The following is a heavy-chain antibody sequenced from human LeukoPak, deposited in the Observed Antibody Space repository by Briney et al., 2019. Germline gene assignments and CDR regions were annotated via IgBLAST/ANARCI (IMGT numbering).Heavy chain of an antibody. CDR3: ARFQGGGWDV. CDR1: GFTFSTYW. CDR2: IKQDGSEK. D-gene: IGHD6-25*01. V-gene: IGHV3-7*01. J-gene: IGHJ6*02. Sequence: PGGSQRLSCAASGFTFSTYWMSWVRQAPVKRLEWVANIKQDGSEKYHVDSAKGRFTVSRDNAKNSLFLQMNSLRVEDTAVYYCARFQGGGWDVWGQGTTVTVSS.